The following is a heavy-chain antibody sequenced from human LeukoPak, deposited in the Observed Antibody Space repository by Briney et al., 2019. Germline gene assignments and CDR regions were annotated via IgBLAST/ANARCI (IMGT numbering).Heavy chain of an antibody. Sequence: GGSLRLSCAASGFTFSGYSMNWVRQAPGKGLEWVSVISGSGGRTYYADSVKGRFTISRDSSNNTLYLQMDSLRADDTAVYYCANTDILTGYSDYWGQGTLVTVSS. CDR3: ANTDILTGYSDY. D-gene: IGHD3-9*01. V-gene: IGHV3-23*01. J-gene: IGHJ4*02. CDR2: ISGSGGRT. CDR1: GFTFSGYS.